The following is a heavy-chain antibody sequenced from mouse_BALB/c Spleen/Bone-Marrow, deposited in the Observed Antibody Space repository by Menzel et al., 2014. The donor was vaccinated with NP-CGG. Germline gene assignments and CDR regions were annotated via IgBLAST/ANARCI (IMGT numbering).Heavy chain of an antibody. CDR1: GFTFTDYY. Sequence: EVKLQESGGGLVQPGGSLRLSCATSGFTFTDYYMSWVRQPPGKALEWLGFTRNKPNGYTTEYSASVKGRFTISRDNSQSILYLQMNTRRVEDSATYYCTRDMGLPRFDYWGQGTTLTVSS. V-gene: IGHV7-3*02. J-gene: IGHJ2*01. CDR2: TRNKPNGYTT. CDR3: TRDMGLPRFDY.